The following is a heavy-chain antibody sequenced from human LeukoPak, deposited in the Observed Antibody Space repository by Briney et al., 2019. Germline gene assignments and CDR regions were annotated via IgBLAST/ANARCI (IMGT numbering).Heavy chain of an antibody. CDR3: ARMIVPMSYYHMDV. CDR2: MNPNSGNT. V-gene: IGHV1-8*03. CDR1: GYTFTSYD. D-gene: IGHD2-8*01. J-gene: IGHJ6*03. Sequence: ASVKVSCKASGYTFTSYDINWVRQATGQGLEWMGWMNPNSGNTGYAQKFQGRVTITRNTSISTAYMELSSLRSEDTAVYYCARMIVPMSYYHMDVWGKGTTVTVSS.